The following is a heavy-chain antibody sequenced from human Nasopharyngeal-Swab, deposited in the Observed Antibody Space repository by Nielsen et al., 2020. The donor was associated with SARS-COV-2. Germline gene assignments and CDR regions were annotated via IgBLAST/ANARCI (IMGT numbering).Heavy chain of an antibody. D-gene: IGHD3-16*01. V-gene: IGHV3-30*02. Sequence: GESLKISCAAAAFTLSCYLSHLVREAPRKAPFLAALIWNDASNKYYADSVKGRFTISRDNLKNSLFLQMNSLRAEDAALYYCALLLEGHYYMDVWGKGTTVTVSS. J-gene: IGHJ6*03. CDR2: IWNDASNK. CDR1: AFTLSCYL. CDR3: ALLLEGHYYMDV.